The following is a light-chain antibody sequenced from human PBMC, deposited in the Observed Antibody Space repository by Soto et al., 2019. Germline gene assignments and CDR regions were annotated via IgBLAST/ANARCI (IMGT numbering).Light chain of an antibody. CDR3: CSYTTTSTPFV. Sequence: QSVLTQPASVSGSPGQSITISCTGTSSDIGGYNYVSWYQQHPGKAPKLMISEVSNRPSGVSNRFSGSKSGNTASLTISGLQTEDEADYYCCSYTTTSTPFVFGTGTKV. CDR1: SSDIGGYNY. V-gene: IGLV2-14*01. CDR2: EVS. J-gene: IGLJ1*01.